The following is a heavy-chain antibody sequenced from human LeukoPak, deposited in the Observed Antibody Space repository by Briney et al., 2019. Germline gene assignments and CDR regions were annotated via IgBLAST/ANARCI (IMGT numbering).Heavy chain of an antibody. CDR3: AGRFDS. CDR1: GFTFSSYG. Sequence: GGSLRLSCVAPGFTFSSYGMNWVRQAPGKGLEWVSYISSSGSIYYADSVKGRFTISRDNAKNSLYLQMNSLRDEDTAVYYCAGRFDSWGQGTLVTVSS. CDR2: ISSSGSI. J-gene: IGHJ4*02. V-gene: IGHV3-48*02.